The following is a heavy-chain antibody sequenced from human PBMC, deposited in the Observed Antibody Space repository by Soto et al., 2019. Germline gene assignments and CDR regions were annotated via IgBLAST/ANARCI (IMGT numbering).Heavy chain of an antibody. J-gene: IGHJ5*01. V-gene: IGHV3-21*04. D-gene: IGHD1-7*01. CDR2: ISSSGSFM. CDR3: ARDPPSGTTLDWFDS. CDR1: GFSFSGDS. Sequence: GGSLRLSCAASGFSFSGDSMGWVRQAPGKGLEWVASISSSGSFMNYADSVKGRFTISRDNAKNSLYLQMRSLKDEDTAVYYCARDPPSGTTLDWFDSWGQGTLVTVSS.